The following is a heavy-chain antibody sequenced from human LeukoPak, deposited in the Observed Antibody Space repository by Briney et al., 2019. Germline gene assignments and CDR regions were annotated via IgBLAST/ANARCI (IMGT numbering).Heavy chain of an antibody. CDR1: GYTFTSYD. CDR2: MNPNSGNT. CDR3: ARVYCSATTCQNPLSQYYYYMDV. D-gene: IGHD2-15*01. V-gene: IGHV1-8*01. Sequence: ASVKVSCKASGYTFTSYDINWVRQATGQGLEWMGWMNPNSGNTGYAQKFQGRVTMTTDTSTSTAYMELRSLRSDDTAVYYCARVYCSATTCQNPLSQYYYYMDVWGKGTTVTVSS. J-gene: IGHJ6*03.